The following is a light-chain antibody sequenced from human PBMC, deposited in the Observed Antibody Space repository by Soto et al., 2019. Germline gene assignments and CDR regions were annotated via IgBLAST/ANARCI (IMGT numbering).Light chain of an antibody. V-gene: IGKV1-5*03. CDR2: KAS. Sequence: DIQMTQSPSTLSASVGDRVTITCRASQRISSWLAWYQQKPGKAPKLLIYKASSLQSGVPSRFSGSGSGTEFTLSISSLQPDDFATYYCQYYNAFWTFGQGTKVEIK. J-gene: IGKJ1*01. CDR1: QRISSW. CDR3: QYYNAFWT.